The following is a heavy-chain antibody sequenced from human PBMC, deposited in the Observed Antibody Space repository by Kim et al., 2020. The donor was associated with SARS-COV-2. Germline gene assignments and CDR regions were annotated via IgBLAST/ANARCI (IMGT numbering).Heavy chain of an antibody. V-gene: IGHV3-7*01. J-gene: IGHJ6*02. CDR2: IKEDGSEK. Sequence: GGSLRLSCAASGLTFSSYWMSWVRQAPGKGLEWVANIKEDGSEKYYVGSVKGRFTISRDNAKNSLYLQMNSLRAEDTAVYYCARDRWGGMDVWGQGTTVT. D-gene: IGHD3-16*01. CDR1: GLTFSSYW. CDR3: ARDRWGGMDV.